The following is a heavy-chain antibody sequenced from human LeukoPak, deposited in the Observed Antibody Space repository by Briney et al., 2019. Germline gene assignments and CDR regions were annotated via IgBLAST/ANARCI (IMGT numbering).Heavy chain of an antibody. CDR1: GYTFTSYY. CDR2: INPSGGST. J-gene: IGHJ4*02. V-gene: IGHV1-46*01. CDR3: ARGGFSSGWAFDY. Sequence: ASVKVSCKASGYTFTSYYMHWVRQAPGQGLEWMGIINPSGGSTSYAQKFQGRVTITADESTSTAYMELSSLRSEDTAVYYCARGGFSSGWAFDYWGQGTLVTVSS. D-gene: IGHD6-19*01.